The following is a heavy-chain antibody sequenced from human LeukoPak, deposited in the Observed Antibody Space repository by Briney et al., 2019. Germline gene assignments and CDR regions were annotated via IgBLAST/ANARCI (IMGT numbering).Heavy chain of an antibody. V-gene: IGHV4-61*01. CDR1: GWSISSGSCS. D-gene: IGHD2-15*01. Sequence: SETLSVTCAVYGWSISSGSCSWSWIPQPPGKGLEWLRSIYYSGSTNYNPSLKSRVTISVDTSKNQFSLKLSSVTAADTAVYYCASPYCSGGSCPDYYYYGMDVWGQGTTVTVSS. CDR3: ASPYCSGGSCPDYYYYGMDV. CDR2: IYYSGST. J-gene: IGHJ6*02.